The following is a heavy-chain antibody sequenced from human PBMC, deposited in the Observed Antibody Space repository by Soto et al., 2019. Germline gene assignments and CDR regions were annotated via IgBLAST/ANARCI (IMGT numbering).Heavy chain of an antibody. CDR1: GFTFSNFA. Sequence: GGSLRLSCAASGFTFSNFAMSWVRQAPGKGLEWVSTISSSGSTTYHADSVKGRYTMSRDNSRNTLYLQMNSLRVEDTAEYYCGRGNTLDYWGQGTLVTVSS. J-gene: IGHJ4*02. V-gene: IGHV3-23*01. CDR3: GRGNTLDY. CDR2: ISSSGSTT. D-gene: IGHD2-15*01.